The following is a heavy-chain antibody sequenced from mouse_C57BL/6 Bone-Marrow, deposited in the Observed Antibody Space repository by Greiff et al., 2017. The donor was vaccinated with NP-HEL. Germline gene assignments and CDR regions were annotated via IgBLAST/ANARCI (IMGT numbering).Heavy chain of an antibody. J-gene: IGHJ3*01. V-gene: IGHV5-9-1*02. CDR2: ISSGGDYI. D-gene: IGHD2-5*01. CDR1: GFTFSSYA. Sequence: EVQRVESGEGLVKPGGSLKLSCAASGFTFSSYAMSWVRQTPEKRLEWVAYISSGGDYIYYADTVKGRFTISRDNARNTLYLQMSSLKSEDTAMYYCTRAYYSNWFAYWGQGTLVTVSA. CDR3: TRAYYSNWFAY.